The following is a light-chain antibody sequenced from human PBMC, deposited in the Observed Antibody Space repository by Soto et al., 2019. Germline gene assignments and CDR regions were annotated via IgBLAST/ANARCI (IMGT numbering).Light chain of an antibody. J-gene: IGKJ1*01. Sequence: DIQMTQSPSSLSASVGDRVTIICRASQSISSYLNWYQQKPGKAPKLLIYAASSLQSGVPSRFSGSGSGTDFTLSISSLQPEDVATYYCQQSYSTPRAFGQGTKVDIK. CDR3: QQSYSTPRA. CDR1: QSISSY. CDR2: AAS. V-gene: IGKV1-39*01.